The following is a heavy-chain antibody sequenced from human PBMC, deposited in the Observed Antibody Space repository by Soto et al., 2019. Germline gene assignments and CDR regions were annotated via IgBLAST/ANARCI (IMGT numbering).Heavy chain of an antibody. CDR1: GYTFTSYY. CDR2: INPSGGST. V-gene: IGHV1-46*01. CDR3: AGASSRVSSVVAAY. Sequence: GASVKVSCKASGYTFTSYYMHWVRQAPGQGLEWMGIINPSGGSTSYAQKFQGRVTMTRDMPSRTVYMQLSNLRSDDTAVYYCAGASSRVSSVVAAYWGQGTLVTVSS. D-gene: IGHD2-15*01. J-gene: IGHJ4*02.